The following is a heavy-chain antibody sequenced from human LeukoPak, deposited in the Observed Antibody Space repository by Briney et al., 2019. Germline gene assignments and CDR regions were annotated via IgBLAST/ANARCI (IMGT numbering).Heavy chain of an antibody. D-gene: IGHD1/OR15-1a*01. V-gene: IGHV1-8*01. CDR2: MNPNSGNT. J-gene: IGHJ6*02. CDR1: GYTFTSYD. CDR3: ARWHNRDYYYGMDV. Sequence: GASVKVSCKASGYTFTSYDINWVRQATGQGLEWMGWMNPNSGNTGYAQKFQGRVTMTRNTSISTAYMELSSLRPEDTAVYYCARWHNRDYYYGMDVWGQGTTVTVSS.